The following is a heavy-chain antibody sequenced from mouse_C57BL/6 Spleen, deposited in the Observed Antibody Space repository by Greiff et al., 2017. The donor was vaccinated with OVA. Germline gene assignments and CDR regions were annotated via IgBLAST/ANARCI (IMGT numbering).Heavy chain of an antibody. V-gene: IGHV7-3*01. J-gene: IGHJ3*01. Sequence: EVQLVESGGGLVQPGGSLSLSCAASGFTFTDYYMSWVRQPPGKALEWLGFIRNKANGYTTEYSASVKGRFTISRDNSQSILDLQMKALRADDSATYYCASRDGYYSWFAYWGQGTLVTVAA. CDR1: GFTFTDYY. D-gene: IGHD2-3*01. CDR2: IRNKANGYTT. CDR3: ASRDGYYSWFAY.